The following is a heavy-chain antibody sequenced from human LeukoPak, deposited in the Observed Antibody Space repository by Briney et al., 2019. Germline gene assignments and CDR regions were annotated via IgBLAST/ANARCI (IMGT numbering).Heavy chain of an antibody. CDR2: IKQDGSEQ. CDR1: GFTFSSHW. Sequence: GGSLRLSCAASGFTFSSHWMTWARQAPGKGLEWVANIKQDGSEQYYVDSVKGRFTISRDNAKNSLYLQMNSLRAEDTAIYYCARSGPYHTPPRPIDYWGQGTLVTVSS. D-gene: IGHD2-2*01. V-gene: IGHV3-7*01. CDR3: ARSGPYHTPPRPIDY. J-gene: IGHJ4*02.